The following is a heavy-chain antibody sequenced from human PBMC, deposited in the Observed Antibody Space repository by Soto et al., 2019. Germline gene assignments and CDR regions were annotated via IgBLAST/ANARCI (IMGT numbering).Heavy chain of an antibody. Sequence: ELQLVVSGGGLIQPGGSLRLSCAAAGFTVTRNYMTWVCLAPGKGLECVSTIHTGGKTFYTDSVKGRFTVSRDASKNTVDLEMHTLSVEDTAVYYCATGGSKRVRGAIVEVFHLEFWGRGTVVTVSS. V-gene: IGHV3-53*02. CDR1: GFTVTRNY. CDR3: ATGGSKRVRGAIVEVFHLEF. J-gene: IGHJ4*01. CDR2: IHTGGKT. D-gene: IGHD3-10*01.